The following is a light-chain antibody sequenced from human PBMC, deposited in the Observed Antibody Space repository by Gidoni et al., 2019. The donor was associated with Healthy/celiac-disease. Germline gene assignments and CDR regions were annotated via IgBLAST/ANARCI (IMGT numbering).Light chain of an antibody. CDR3: QQYYSYPWT. CDR1: QGISSY. Sequence: AIRMTQSPSSFSASTGDRVTITCRASQGISSYLAWYQQKPGKAPKLLIYAASTWQSGVPSRFSGSGSGTDFTLTISCLQSEDFATYYCQQYYSYPWTFXXXTKVEIK. CDR2: AAS. V-gene: IGKV1-8*01. J-gene: IGKJ1*01.